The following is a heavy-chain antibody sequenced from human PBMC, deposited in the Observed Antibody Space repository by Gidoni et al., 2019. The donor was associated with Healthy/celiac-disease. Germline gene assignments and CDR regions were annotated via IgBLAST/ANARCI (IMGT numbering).Heavy chain of an antibody. V-gene: IGHV1-2*02. CDR1: GYTFTSYY. D-gene: IGHD2-15*01. Sequence: QVQLVQSGAEVKKPGASVKVSCKASGYTFTSYYMHWVRQAPGQGLEWMGWINPNSGGTNYAQKFQGRVTMTRDTSISTAYMELSRLRSDDTAVYYCARGYCSGGSCSIYYYYMDVWGKGTTVTVSS. CDR3: ARGYCSGGSCSIYYYYMDV. J-gene: IGHJ6*03. CDR2: INPNSGGT.